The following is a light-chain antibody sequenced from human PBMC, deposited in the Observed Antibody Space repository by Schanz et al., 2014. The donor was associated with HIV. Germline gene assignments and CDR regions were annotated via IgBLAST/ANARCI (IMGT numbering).Light chain of an antibody. J-gene: IGLJ2*01. Sequence: QSVLTQPPSTSGTPGQRVAISCSGSSSNIGTYNVNWYQQLPGTAPRLLIHNDNQRPSGVPDRFSAYKSGTSASLAISGLRSEDEADYYCASWDDSLSGVVLGGGTKLTVL. V-gene: IGLV1-47*02. CDR3: ASWDDSLSGVV. CDR1: SSNIGTYN. CDR2: NDN.